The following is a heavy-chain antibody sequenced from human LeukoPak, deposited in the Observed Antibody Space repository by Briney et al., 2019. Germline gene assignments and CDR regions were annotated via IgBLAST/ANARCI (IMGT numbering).Heavy chain of an antibody. V-gene: IGHV1-18*01. CDR3: ARDLPGDHAYYYYSMDV. Sequence: GASVKVSCKASGYTFTSYGISWVRQAPGQGLEWMGWISAYNGNTNYAQKLQGRVTMTTDTSTSTAYMELRSLRSDDTAVYYCARDLPGDHAYYYYSMDVWGQGTTVTVSS. CDR1: GYTFTSYG. CDR2: ISAYNGNT. D-gene: IGHD4-17*01. J-gene: IGHJ6*02.